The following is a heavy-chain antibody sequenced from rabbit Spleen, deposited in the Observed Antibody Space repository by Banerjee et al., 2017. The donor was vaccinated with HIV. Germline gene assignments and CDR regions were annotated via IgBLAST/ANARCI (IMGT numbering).Heavy chain of an antibody. CDR1: GVSFSSNHY. V-gene: IGHV1S40*01. CDR3: ARNYVDDFDP. J-gene: IGHJ2*01. CDR2: IDTSDGDT. Sequence: QSLEESGGDLVKPGASLTLTCTASGVSFSSNHYMCWVRQAPGKGLEWIACIDTSDGDTDYANWPKGRFTISKTSSTTVTLQMTSLTAADTATYFCARNYVDDFDPWGPGTLVTVS. D-gene: IGHD1-1*01.